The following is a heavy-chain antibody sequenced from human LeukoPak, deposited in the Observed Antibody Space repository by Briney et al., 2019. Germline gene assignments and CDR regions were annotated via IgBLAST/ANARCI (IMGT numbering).Heavy chain of an antibody. CDR1: GFTFSSYG. CDR3: ARGIAARLSEYYFDY. V-gene: IGHV3-30*02. CDR2: IRYDGSNK. Sequence: GGSLRLSCAASGFTFSSYGMHWVRQAPGKGLEWVAFIRYDGSNKYYADSVKGRFTISRDNSKNTLYLQMYSLRAEDTAVYYCARGIAARLSEYYFDYWGQGTLVTVSS. D-gene: IGHD6-6*01. J-gene: IGHJ4*02.